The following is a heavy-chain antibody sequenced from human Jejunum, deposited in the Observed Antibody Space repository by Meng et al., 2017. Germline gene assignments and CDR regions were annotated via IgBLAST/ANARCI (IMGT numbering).Heavy chain of an antibody. J-gene: IGHJ4*02. CDR1: GFTFSDYY. CDR3: ATTGSRSSGS. D-gene: IGHD3-22*01. V-gene: IGHV3-11*01. Sequence: QVQLGESGGGLVKPGGSLRLSCAASGFTFSDYYMSWIRQAPGKGLEWVSYINTGGSTTYYADSVKGRFSISRDNAKNSVYLQMNSLRAEDTAVYYCATTGSRSSGSWGQGTLVTVSS. CDR2: INTGGSTT.